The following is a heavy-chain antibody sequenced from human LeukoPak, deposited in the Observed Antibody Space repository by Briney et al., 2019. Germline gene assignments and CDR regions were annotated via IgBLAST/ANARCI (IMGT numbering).Heavy chain of an antibody. D-gene: IGHD2-2*01. CDR3: ARGGSLVVPAAPPNNWFDP. V-gene: IGHV1-69*01. CDR2: IIPIFGTA. CDR1: GGTFSSYA. Sequence: SVKVSCKASGGTFSSYAISWVRQAPGQGLEWMGGIIPIFGTANYAQKFQGRVTITADESTSTAYMELSSLRSEDTAVYYCARGGSLVVPAAPPNNWFDPWGQGTLVTVSS. J-gene: IGHJ5*02.